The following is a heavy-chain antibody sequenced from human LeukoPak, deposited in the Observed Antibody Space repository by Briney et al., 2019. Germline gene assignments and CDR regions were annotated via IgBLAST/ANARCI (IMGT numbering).Heavy chain of an antibody. V-gene: IGHV3-23*01. J-gene: IGHJ4*02. CDR2: ISGSAGSA. Sequence: GGSLRLSCAASGFTFSSYAMSWVRQAPGKGLEWVSSISGSAGSAFFADSVKGRFTISRDNSKNTLYLQMNSLRAEDTAVYYCAKDLAVVSPDGDYWGQGTLVTVSS. CDR3: AKDLAVVSPDGDY. D-gene: IGHD4-23*01. CDR1: GFTFSSYA.